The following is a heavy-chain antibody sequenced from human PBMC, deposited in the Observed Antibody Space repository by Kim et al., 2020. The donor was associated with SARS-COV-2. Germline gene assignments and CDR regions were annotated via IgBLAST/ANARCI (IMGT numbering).Heavy chain of an antibody. D-gene: IGHD3-22*01. V-gene: IGHV3-53*01. J-gene: IGHJ4*02. CDR1: GFTVSSNY. CDR2: IYSGGST. CDR3: ARMYYYDSSGYVDYFDY. Sequence: GGSLRLSCAASGFTVSSNYMSWVRQAPGKGLEWVSVIYSGGSTYYADSVKCRFTISRDNSKNTLYLQMNSLRAEDTAVYYCARMYYYDSSGYVDYFDYWGQGTLVTVSS.